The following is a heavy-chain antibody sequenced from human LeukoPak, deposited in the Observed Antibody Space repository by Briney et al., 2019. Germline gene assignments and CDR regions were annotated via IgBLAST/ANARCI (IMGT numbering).Heavy chain of an antibody. CDR2: IKEDGSEK. D-gene: IGHD3-16*01. CDR1: GFTFNSFW. J-gene: IGHJ6*03. CDR3: ANLGDYFYYYMDV. Sequence: GGSLRLSCAASGFTFNSFWMSWVRQAPGKGLEWVANIKEDGSEKYYVDSVKGRFTISRDNAKNSLYLQVNSLRAEDTAVYYCANLGDYFYYYMDVWGKGTTVTVSS. V-gene: IGHV3-7*01.